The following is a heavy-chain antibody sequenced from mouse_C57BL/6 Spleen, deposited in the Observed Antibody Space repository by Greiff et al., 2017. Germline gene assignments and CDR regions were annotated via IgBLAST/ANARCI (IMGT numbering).Heavy chain of an antibody. CDR2: ISYDGSN. CDR3: ARGSYYDYGRSLFDY. J-gene: IGHJ2*01. Sequence: EVKLMESGPGLVKPSQSLSLTCSVTGYSITSGYYWNWIRQFPGNKLEWMGYISYDGSNNYNPSLKNRISITRDTSKNQFFLKLNSVTTEDTATYYCARGSYYDYGRSLFDYWGQGTTLTVSS. D-gene: IGHD2-4*01. CDR1: GYSITSGYY. V-gene: IGHV3-6*01.